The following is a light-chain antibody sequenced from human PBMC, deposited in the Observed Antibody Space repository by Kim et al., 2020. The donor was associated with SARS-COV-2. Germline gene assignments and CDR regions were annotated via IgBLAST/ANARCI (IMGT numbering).Light chain of an antibody. V-gene: IGKV1-17*01. CDR3: LQHNSYPLT. J-gene: IGKJ1*01. Sequence: DIQMTQSPSSLSASVGDRVTITCRASQGIRNDLDWYQQKPGKAPKCLIYAASSLQSGVPSRFSGSGSGTEFTLTISSLQPEDFASYYCLQHNSYPLTFGQGTKVDIK. CDR1: QGIRND. CDR2: AAS.